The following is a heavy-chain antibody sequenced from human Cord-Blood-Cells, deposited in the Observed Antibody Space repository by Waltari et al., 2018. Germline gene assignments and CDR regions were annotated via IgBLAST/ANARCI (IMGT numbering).Heavy chain of an antibody. CDR3: ARLLKGGAFDI. J-gene: IGHJ3*02. CDR1: GYTFTSYA. V-gene: IGHV1-3*01. Sequence: QVQLVQSGAEVKKPGASVKVSSKASGYTFTSYAMHWVRQAPGQRLEWMGWINAGNGNTKYSQKFQGRVTITRDTSASTAYMELSSRRSEDTAVYYCARLLKGGAFDIWGQGTMVTVSS. CDR2: INAGNGNT. D-gene: IGHD2-15*01.